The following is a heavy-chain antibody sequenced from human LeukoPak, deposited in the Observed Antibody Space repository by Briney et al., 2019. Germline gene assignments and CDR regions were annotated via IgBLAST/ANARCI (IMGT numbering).Heavy chain of an antibody. J-gene: IGHJ4*02. CDR3: ARGPGSHSNFEDY. D-gene: IGHD4-11*01. Sequence: PGGSLRLSCAASGFTVSSNYMSWVRQAPGKGLEWVSVIYSGGSTYYADSVKGRFTISRDNSKNTLYLQMNSLRAEDTAVYYCARGPGSHSNFEDYWGQETLVTVSS. CDR2: IYSGGST. V-gene: IGHV3-53*01. CDR1: GFTVSSNY.